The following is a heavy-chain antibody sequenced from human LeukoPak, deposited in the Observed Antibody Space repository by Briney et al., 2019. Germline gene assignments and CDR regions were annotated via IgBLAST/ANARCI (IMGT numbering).Heavy chain of an antibody. CDR2: ISGSGGST. Sequence: GGSLRLSCAASGFTFSSYAMSWVRQAPGKGLEWVSAISGSGGSTYYADSVKGRFTISRDNSKNTLYLQMNSLRAEDTAVYYCARDWYYYDSSGYFDYWGQGTLVTVSS. CDR1: GFTFSSYA. D-gene: IGHD3-22*01. CDR3: ARDWYYYDSSGYFDY. J-gene: IGHJ4*02. V-gene: IGHV3-23*01.